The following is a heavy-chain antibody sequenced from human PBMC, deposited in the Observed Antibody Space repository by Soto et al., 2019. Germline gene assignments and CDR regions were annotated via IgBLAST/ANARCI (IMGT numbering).Heavy chain of an antibody. V-gene: IGHV3-21*02. CDR3: ARGMGGGTSGWYMDPDY. CDR2: ISSSTSYI. J-gene: IGHJ4*02. D-gene: IGHD6-19*01. Sequence: EVQLVESGGGLVKPGGSLRLSCAASGFTFSSYSMNWVRQAPGQGLEWVSSISSSTSYIYYADSVKGRFTVSRDNAKNSLYLLMNSLRAEDTAVYYCARGMGGGTSGWYMDPDYWGQGTLVTVSS. CDR1: GFTFSSYS.